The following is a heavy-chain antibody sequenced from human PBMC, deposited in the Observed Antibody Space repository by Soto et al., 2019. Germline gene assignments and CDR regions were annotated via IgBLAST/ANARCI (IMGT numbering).Heavy chain of an antibody. J-gene: IGHJ6*02. D-gene: IGHD4-17*01. CDR3: ARDGSVTTPYHYYYYGMDV. CDR2: ISAYNGNS. Sequence: AASVKVSCKASGYTFTSYGISWVRQAPGQGLEWMGWISAYNGNSNYAQKLQGRVTMTTDTSTSTAYMELRSLRSDDTAVYYCARDGSVTTPYHYYYYGMDVWGQGTTVTVSS. V-gene: IGHV1-18*01. CDR1: GYTFTSYG.